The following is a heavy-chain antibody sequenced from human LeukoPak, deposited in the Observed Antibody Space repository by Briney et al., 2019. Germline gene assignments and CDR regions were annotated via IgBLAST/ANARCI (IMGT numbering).Heavy chain of an antibody. J-gene: IGHJ6*02. D-gene: IGHD4-17*01. CDR2: IYYSGST. CDR1: GFFFNSYW. Sequence: GSLRLSCVTSGFFFNSYWMSWVRQAPGKGLEWIGYIYYSGSTNYNPSLKSRVTISVDTSKNQFSLKLSSVTAADTAVYYCASMTTQSRYYGMDVWGQGTTVTVSS. CDR3: ASMTTQSRYYGMDV. V-gene: IGHV4-59*12.